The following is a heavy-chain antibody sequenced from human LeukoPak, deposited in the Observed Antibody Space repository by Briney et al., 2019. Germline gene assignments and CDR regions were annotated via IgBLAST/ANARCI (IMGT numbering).Heavy chain of an antibody. CDR2: IYYSGST. J-gene: IGHJ6*03. V-gene: IGHV4-59*12. D-gene: IGHD4/OR15-4a*01. Sequence: SETLSPTCTVSGGSINSYYWSWIRQPPGKGLEWIGYIYYSGSTNYNPSLKSRVTISVDTSKNQFSLRLSSVTAADTAVYYCARRVRYYYYMDVWGKGTTVTISS. CDR1: GGSINSYY. CDR3: ARRVRYYYYMDV.